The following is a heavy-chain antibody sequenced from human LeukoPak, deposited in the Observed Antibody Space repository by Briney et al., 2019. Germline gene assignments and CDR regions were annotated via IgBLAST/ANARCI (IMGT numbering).Heavy chain of an antibody. CDR2: ISSSSSYI. CDR3: AREGATSSVDY. Sequence: PGGSLRLSCAAPGFTFSSYSMNWVRQAPGKRLERVSSISSSSSYIYYADSVKGRFTISRDNAKNSLYLQMNSLRAEDTAVYYCAREGATSSVDYWGQGTLVTVSS. D-gene: IGHD5-12*01. CDR1: GFTFSSYS. J-gene: IGHJ4*02. V-gene: IGHV3-21*01.